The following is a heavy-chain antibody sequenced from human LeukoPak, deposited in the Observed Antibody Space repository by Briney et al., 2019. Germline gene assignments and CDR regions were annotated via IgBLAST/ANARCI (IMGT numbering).Heavy chain of an antibody. J-gene: IGHJ6*03. CDR3: ARDAPLGYCSSTSCYTGGDYYYYYMDV. V-gene: IGHV3-21*01. CDR1: GFTFSSYS. Sequence: PGGSLRLSCAASGFTFSSYSMNAGRQAPGKGLEWWSSISSSSSYIYYADLVKGRFTISRDNAKNSLYLQMNRLRAEDTAVYYCARDAPLGYCSSTSCYTGGDYYYYYMDVWGKGNTVTVSS. D-gene: IGHD2-2*02. CDR2: ISSSSSYI.